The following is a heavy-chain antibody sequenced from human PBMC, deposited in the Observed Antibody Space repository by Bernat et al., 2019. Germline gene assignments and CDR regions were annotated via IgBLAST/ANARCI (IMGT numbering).Heavy chain of an antibody. V-gene: IGHV2-70*13. CDR2: IDWDGDK. J-gene: IGHJ6*03. CDR3: ARVDYGSGTRYMEV. Sequence: QVTLRESGPALVKPTQTLTLTCTFSGFSLTTSSMCVSWIRQSPGKALEWLARIDWDGDKWYTTSLKTRLSISKDTSKNQVVLTMTNMDPVDTATYYCARVDYGSGTRYMEVWGKGTTVTVAS. D-gene: IGHD3-10*01. CDR1: GFSLTTSSMC.